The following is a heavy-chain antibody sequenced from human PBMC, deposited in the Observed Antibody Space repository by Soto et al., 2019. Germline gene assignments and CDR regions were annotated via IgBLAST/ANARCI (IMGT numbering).Heavy chain of an antibody. CDR1: GGSISSYY. D-gene: IGHD3-22*01. J-gene: IGHJ3*02. CDR3: AREEAYYDSSGYHKPNAFDI. Sequence: SETLSLTCTVSGGSISSYYWSWIRQPPGKGLEWIGYIYYSGSTNYNPSLKSRVTISVDTSKDQFSLRLSSVTAADTAVYYCAREEAYYDSSGYHKPNAFDIWGQGTMGTVSS. CDR2: IYYSGST. V-gene: IGHV4-59*01.